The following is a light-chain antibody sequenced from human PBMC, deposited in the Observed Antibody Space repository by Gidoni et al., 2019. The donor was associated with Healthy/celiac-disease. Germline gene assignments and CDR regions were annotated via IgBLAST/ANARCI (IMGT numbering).Light chain of an antibody. CDR3: QQYGSSPRT. V-gene: IGKV3-20*01. Sequence: EIVLTQSPGPLSLSPGERATLSCRASQSVSSSYLAWYQQKPGQAPRLLIYGASSRATGIPDRLSGSGSGTDFTLTISRLEPEDLAVYYCQQYGSSPRTFGQGTKVEIK. CDR1: QSVSSSY. J-gene: IGKJ1*01. CDR2: GAS.